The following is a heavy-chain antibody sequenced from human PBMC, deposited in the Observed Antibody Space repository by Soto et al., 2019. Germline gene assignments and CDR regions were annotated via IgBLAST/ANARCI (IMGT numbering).Heavy chain of an antibody. Sequence: DVQLLESGGGLVQPEGSLRLSCAASVFTFSSYAMGWVRQGPGKGLEGVAVDSIGGSTHYADSVRGRFTISRDNSKNTLSLQMNSLTAEDTAVYFGAKRRGAGEHFDYWCQGALVTVSS. CDR2: DSIGGST. CDR3: AKRRGAGEHFDY. CDR1: VFTFSSYA. D-gene: IGHD2-15*01. V-gene: IGHV3-23*01. J-gene: IGHJ4*02.